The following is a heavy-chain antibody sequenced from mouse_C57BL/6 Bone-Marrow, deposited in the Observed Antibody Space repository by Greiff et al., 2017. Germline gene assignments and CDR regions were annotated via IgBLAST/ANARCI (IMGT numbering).Heavy chain of an antibody. V-gene: IGHV14-4*01. CDR3: TTSWDWYFDV. Sequence: VQLKESGAELVRPGASVMLSCTASGFNIKDDYMHWVKQRPEQGLEWIGWIDPENGDTEYASKFQGKATITADTSSNTAYLQLSSLTSEDPAVYYCTTSWDWYFDVWGTGTTVTVSS. CDR1: GFNIKDDY. CDR2: IDPENGDT. J-gene: IGHJ1*03. D-gene: IGHD4-1*01.